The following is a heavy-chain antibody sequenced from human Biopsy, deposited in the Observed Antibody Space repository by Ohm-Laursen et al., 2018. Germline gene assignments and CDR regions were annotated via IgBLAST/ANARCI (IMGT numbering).Heavy chain of an antibody. D-gene: IGHD3-3*01. CDR1: GFTVINND. V-gene: IGHV3-66*01. CDR2: ISSSGVQ. CDR3: VRASIFGVTTSGFYYYGMDV. J-gene: IGHJ6*02. Sequence: SLRLSCTASGFTVINNDISWVRQAPGKGLEWASFISSSGVQYHADSVKGRFTISRDNSKNTLYLQMNSLIAEDTAVYYCVRASIFGVTTSGFYYYGMDVWGQGTTVTVSS.